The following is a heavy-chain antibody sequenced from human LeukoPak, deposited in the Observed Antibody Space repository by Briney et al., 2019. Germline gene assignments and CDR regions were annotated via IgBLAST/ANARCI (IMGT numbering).Heavy chain of an antibody. Sequence: SETLSLTCAVYGGSFSGYYWSWIRQPPGKGLEWIGEINHSGSTNYNPSIKSRVTISVDTSKNQFSLNLTSVTAADTALYYCARNFYASSGYYLDDFYFDFWGQGTLVTVSS. CDR3: ARNFYASSGYYLDDFYFDF. CDR1: GGSFSGYY. D-gene: IGHD3-22*01. V-gene: IGHV4-34*01. CDR2: INHSGST. J-gene: IGHJ4*02.